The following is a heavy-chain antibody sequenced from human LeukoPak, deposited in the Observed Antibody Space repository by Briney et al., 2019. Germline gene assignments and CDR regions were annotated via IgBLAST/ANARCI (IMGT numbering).Heavy chain of an antibody. D-gene: IGHD2-8*01. Sequence: ASVKVSCKASGYTFTGYYMHWVRQAPGQGLEWMGWINPNSGGTNYAQKFQGRVTMTRDTSISTAYMELSRLRSDDTAVYYCARDFNGGSWFDPWGQGTLVTVSS. CDR2: INPNSGGT. CDR1: GYTFTGYY. J-gene: IGHJ5*02. V-gene: IGHV1-2*02. CDR3: ARDFNGGSWFDP.